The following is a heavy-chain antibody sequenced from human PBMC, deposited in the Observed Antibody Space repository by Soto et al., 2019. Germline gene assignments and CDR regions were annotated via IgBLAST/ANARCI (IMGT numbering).Heavy chain of an antibody. J-gene: IGHJ4*02. CDR1: GFTFSYFG. CDR3: AKGGGYEYVADY. D-gene: IGHD5-12*01. V-gene: IGHV3-30*18. Sequence: QVQLVGSGGGVVQPGRSLRLSCAASGFTFSYFGMHWVRQAPGKGLECVAVISYDGSNKFYADSVKGRFTISRDNSKNTLFLQMNSLRAEDTAVYYCAKGGGYEYVADYWGQGTLVTVSS. CDR2: ISYDGSNK.